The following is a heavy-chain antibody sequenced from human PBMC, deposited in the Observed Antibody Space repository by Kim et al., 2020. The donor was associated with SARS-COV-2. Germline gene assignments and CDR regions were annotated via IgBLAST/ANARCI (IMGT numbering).Heavy chain of an antibody. CDR2: INTNTGNP. J-gene: IGHJ4*02. Sequence: ASVKVSCKASGYTFTSYAMNWVRQASGQGLEWMGWINTNTGNPTYAQGFTGRFVFSLDTSVSTAYLQISSLKAEDTAVYYCARADHYDILTGYYLLDYWGQGTLVTVSS. CDR3: ARADHYDILTGYYLLDY. V-gene: IGHV7-4-1*02. D-gene: IGHD3-9*01. CDR1: GYTFTSYA.